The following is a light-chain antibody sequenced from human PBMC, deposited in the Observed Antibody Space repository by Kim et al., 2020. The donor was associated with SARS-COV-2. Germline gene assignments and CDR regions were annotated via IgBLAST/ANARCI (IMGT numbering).Light chain of an antibody. CDR2: RNN. CDR1: NYNVGNQG. V-gene: IGLV10-54*04. Sequence: RQTATLTCTGNNYNVGNQGAAWLQQHQGPPPKLLSYRNNNRPSGISERFSASRSGDTASLTITGLQPEDETDYYCSAWDSSLNAWVFGGGTQLTVL. J-gene: IGLJ3*02. CDR3: SAWDSSLNAWV.